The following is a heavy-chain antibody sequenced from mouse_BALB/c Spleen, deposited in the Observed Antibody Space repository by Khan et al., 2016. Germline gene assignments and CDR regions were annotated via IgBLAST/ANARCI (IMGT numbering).Heavy chain of an antibody. CDR3: ARWLITTTIDY. D-gene: IGHD2-4*01. Sequence: QIQLVQSGPELKKPGETVKISCKASGYTFTNYGMNWVKQAPGKGLKWMGWINTNTGEPTYAEEFKGRFAFSLETSASTAYLQIHILKNEDTATYFCARWLITTTIDYWGQGTTLTVSS. CDR2: INTNTGEP. V-gene: IGHV9-3*02. J-gene: IGHJ2*01. CDR1: GYTFTNYG.